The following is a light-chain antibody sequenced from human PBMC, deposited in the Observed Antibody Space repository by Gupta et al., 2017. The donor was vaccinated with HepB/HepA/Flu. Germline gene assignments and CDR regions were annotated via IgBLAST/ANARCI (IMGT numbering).Light chain of an antibody. CDR1: RSVSSSY. Sequence: EIVLTQSPGTLSLSPGERATLSCRASRSVSSSYLAWYQQKPGQAPRLLIYGASSRATGIPDRFSGSGSGTDFTLTISRLEPEDFAVYYCQQDGSSPWTFGPGTKVEIK. J-gene: IGKJ1*01. CDR3: QQDGSSPWT. CDR2: GAS. V-gene: IGKV3-20*01.